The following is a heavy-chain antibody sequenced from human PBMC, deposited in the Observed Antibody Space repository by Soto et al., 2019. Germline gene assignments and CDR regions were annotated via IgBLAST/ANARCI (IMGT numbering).Heavy chain of an antibody. V-gene: IGHV2-5*02. CDR3: AHRRVGTGTKGWFDP. Sequence: QITLKESGPTLVKPTQTLTLTCTFSGFSLTTSGVGVGWIRQPPGKALEWLALIYWDDDKRYSPSLKSRVTLTTVPSKYNVGLTRTNLDPVDTATYYCAHRRVGTGTKGWFDPWGQGTLVTVSS. D-gene: IGHD1-7*01. CDR1: GFSLTTSGVG. CDR2: IYWDDDK. J-gene: IGHJ5*02.